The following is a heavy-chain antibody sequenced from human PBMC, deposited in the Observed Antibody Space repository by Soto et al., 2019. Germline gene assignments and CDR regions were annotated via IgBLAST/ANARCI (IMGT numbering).Heavy chain of an antibody. CDR2: INHSGST. Sequence: SETLSLTCAVYGGSFSGYYWSWIRQPPGKGLEWIGEINHSGSTNYNPSLKSRVTISVDTSKNQFSLKLSPVTAADTAVYYCARLARFDYWGQGTLVTVSS. CDR1: GGSFSGYY. V-gene: IGHV4-34*01. J-gene: IGHJ4*02. D-gene: IGHD5-12*01. CDR3: ARLARFDY.